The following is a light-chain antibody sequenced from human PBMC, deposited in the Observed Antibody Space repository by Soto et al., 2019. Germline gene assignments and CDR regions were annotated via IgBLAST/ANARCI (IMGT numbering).Light chain of an antibody. CDR2: WAS. Sequence: EIVLTQSPATLSLSPGERATLSCGASQSINSNYLAWYQQKPGQPPKLLIYWASTRESGVPDRFSGSASGADFTLTINNLQAEDVAVYYCQQCYSTPYTFGQGTKLEIK. J-gene: IGKJ2*01. CDR3: QQCYSTPYT. V-gene: IGKV4-1*01. CDR1: QSINSNY.